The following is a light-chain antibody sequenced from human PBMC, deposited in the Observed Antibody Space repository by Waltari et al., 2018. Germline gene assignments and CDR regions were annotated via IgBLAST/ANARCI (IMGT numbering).Light chain of an antibody. V-gene: IGLV1-47*01. J-gene: IGLJ3*02. CDR3: AAWDDSLSGRV. CDR2: TSD. Sequence: QSVLTQPPSASGTPGQRVTISCSGSSSNIGSNYVYWYQQLPGPAPKLLIYTSDQRPSGVPDRFSGSKSGTSASLAISGLRSEDEADYYCAAWDDSLSGRVFGGGTKLTVL. CDR1: SSNIGSNY.